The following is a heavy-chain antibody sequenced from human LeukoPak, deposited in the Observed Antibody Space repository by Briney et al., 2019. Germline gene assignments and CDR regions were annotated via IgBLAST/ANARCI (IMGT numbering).Heavy chain of an antibody. D-gene: IGHD5-12*01. CDR1: EFTFSSYE. CDR2: ISSSGSTI. J-gene: IGHJ3*02. Sequence: GGSLRLSCAASEFTFSSYEMNWVRQAPGKGLEWVSYISSSGSTIYYADSVKGRFTISRDNPKNPLYLQMNSLRAEDTAVYYCARDGNSGYDPDAFGIWGQGTMVTVSS. V-gene: IGHV3-48*03. CDR3: ARDGNSGYDPDAFGI.